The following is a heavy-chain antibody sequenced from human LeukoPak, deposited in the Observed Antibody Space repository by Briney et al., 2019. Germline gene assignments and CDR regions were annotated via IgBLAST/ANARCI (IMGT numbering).Heavy chain of an antibody. CDR1: GGSISSSSYY. CDR2: IYYSGST. J-gene: IGHJ5*02. D-gene: IGHD6-13*01. Sequence: SETLSLTCTVSGGSISSSSYYWVWIRQPPGKGLEWIGSIYYSGSTYYNPSLKSRLTISIDTSKNQFSLKLSSVTAADTAVYYCAREGSSSWYAQPWFDPWGQGTLVTVSS. V-gene: IGHV4-39*07. CDR3: AREGSSSWYAQPWFDP.